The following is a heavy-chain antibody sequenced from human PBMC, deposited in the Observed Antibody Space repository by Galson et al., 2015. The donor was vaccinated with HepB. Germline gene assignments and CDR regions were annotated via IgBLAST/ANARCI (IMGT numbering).Heavy chain of an antibody. CDR2: MNPNSGNT. J-gene: IGHJ6*03. D-gene: IGHD5-18*01. Sequence: SVKVSCKASGYTFTSYDINWVRQATGQGLEWMGWMNPNSGNTGYAQKFQGRVTMTGNTSISTAYMELSSLRSEDTAVYYCARVPVMDTAMVRGYYYYMDVWGKGTTVTVSS. V-gene: IGHV1-8*01. CDR3: ARVPVMDTAMVRGYYYYMDV. CDR1: GYTFTSYD.